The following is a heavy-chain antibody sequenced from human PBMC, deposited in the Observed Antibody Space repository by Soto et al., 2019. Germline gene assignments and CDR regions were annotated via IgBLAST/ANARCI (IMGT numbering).Heavy chain of an antibody. CDR3: ARAGSSGYYPFDY. V-gene: IGHV4-30-4*01. CDR1: GGSISSGDYY. CDR2: IYYSGST. J-gene: IGHJ4*02. Sequence: SETLSLTCTVSGGSISSGDYYWSWIRQPPGKGLEWIGYIYYSGSTYYNPSLKSRVTISVDTSKNQFSLKLSSVTAADTAVYYCARAGSSGYYPFDYWGQGTLVTVSS. D-gene: IGHD3-22*01.